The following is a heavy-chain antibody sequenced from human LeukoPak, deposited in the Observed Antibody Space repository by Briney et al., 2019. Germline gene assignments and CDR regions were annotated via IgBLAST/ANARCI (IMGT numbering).Heavy chain of an antibody. CDR1: GFTFSSYA. CDR3: AKDRGKYGSGIDDAFDT. Sequence: GGSLRLSCAASGFTFSSYAMSWVRQAPGKGLEWVSAISGSGGSTYYADSVKGRFTISRDNSKNTLYLQMNSLRAEDTAVYYCAKDRGKYGSGIDDAFDTWGQGTMVTVSS. V-gene: IGHV3-23*01. D-gene: IGHD3-10*01. CDR2: ISGSGGST. J-gene: IGHJ3*02.